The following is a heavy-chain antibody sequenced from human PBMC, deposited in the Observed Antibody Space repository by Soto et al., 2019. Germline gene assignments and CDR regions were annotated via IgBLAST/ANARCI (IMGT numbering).Heavy chain of an antibody. Sequence: SVKVSCKASGGTFSSYAISWVRQAPGQGLEWMGGIIPIFGTANYAQKFQGRVTITADESTSTAYMELSSLRSEDTAVYYCATAQAADIQKDGGAFDIWGQGTMVTVSS. CDR3: ATAQAADIQKDGGAFDI. CDR1: GGTFSSYA. J-gene: IGHJ3*02. V-gene: IGHV1-69*13. D-gene: IGHD3-9*01. CDR2: IIPIFGTA.